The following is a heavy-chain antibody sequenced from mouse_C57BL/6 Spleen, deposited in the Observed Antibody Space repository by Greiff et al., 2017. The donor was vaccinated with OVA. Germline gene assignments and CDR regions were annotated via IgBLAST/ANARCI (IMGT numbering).Heavy chain of an antibody. D-gene: IGHD2-2*01. CDR1: GFTFTDYY. CDR2: IYPGSGNT. Sequence: QVQLKESGAELVRPGASVKLSCKASGFTFTDYYINWVKQRPGQGLEWIARIYPGSGNTYYNEKFKGKATLTAEKSSSTAYMQLSSLTSEDSAVYFCARCGYDGGFYYAMDYWGQGTSVTVSS. V-gene: IGHV1-76*01. J-gene: IGHJ4*01. CDR3: ARCGYDGGFYYAMDY.